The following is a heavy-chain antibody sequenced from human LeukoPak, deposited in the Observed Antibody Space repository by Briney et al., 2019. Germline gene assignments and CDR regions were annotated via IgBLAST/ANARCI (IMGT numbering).Heavy chain of an antibody. CDR3: ARAGDYGDHFDY. Sequence: GGSLRLSCATSGFSFSSFWMSWVRQAPGKGLEWVAVISYDGSNKYYADSVKGRFTISRDNSKNTLYLQMNSLRAEDTAVYYCARAGDYGDHFDYWGQGTLVTVSS. CDR2: ISYDGSNK. D-gene: IGHD4-17*01. V-gene: IGHV3-30*03. CDR1: GFSFSSFW. J-gene: IGHJ4*02.